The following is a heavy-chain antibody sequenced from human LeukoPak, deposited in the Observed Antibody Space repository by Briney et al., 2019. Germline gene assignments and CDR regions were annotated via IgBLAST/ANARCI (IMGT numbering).Heavy chain of an antibody. V-gene: IGHV3-30*08. CDR1: TFSFSDYP. J-gene: IGHJ4*02. D-gene: IGHD1-14*01. CDR2: ISYDGDDQ. Sequence: GGSLRLSCAASTFSFSDYPLHWVRQAPGKGLEWVAVISYDGDDQYYAHSVKGRFTISRDNSKNTLYLQMDSLISDDTAVYYCTRAYHEDYYFDFWGQGTLVIVSS. CDR3: TRAYHEDYYFDF.